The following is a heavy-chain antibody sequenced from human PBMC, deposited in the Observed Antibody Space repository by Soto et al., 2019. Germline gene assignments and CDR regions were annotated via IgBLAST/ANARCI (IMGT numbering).Heavy chain of an antibody. Sequence: QVQLVESGGGVVQPGRSLRLSCAASGFTFSSYAMHWVRQAPGKGLEWVAVISYDGSNKYYADSVKGRFTISRDNSKKTLYLQMNSLRAEDTSVYYCARDGSTDWYFDLWGRGTLVTVSS. J-gene: IGHJ2*01. CDR3: ARDGSTDWYFDL. CDR1: GFTFSSYA. V-gene: IGHV3-30-3*01. D-gene: IGHD4-17*01. CDR2: ISYDGSNK.